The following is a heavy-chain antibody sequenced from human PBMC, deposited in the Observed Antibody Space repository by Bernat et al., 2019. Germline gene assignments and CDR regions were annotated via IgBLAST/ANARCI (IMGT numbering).Heavy chain of an antibody. V-gene: IGHV1-2*04. CDR1: GYTLTGYY. CDR3: ARSGYYYGLNV. D-gene: IGHD3-10*01. Sequence: QVHLVQSVAEVMNPGASVKVSCKASGYTLTGYYIHWVRQAPGQGLEWMGWINFNNGDTNYAQTFQVSVTMTRETTISTVYMDMSRLRSDDTGVYYCARSGYYYGLNVWGQGTTVTVSS. CDR2: INFNNGDT. J-gene: IGHJ6*02.